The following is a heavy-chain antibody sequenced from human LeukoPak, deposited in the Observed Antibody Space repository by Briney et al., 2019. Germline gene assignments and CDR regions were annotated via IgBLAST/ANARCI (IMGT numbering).Heavy chain of an antibody. V-gene: IGHV3-23*01. CDR1: GFTVSSNY. CDR3: AKDPGMLWWGDY. J-gene: IGHJ4*02. CDR2: IGSGGGDT. D-gene: IGHD2-21*01. Sequence: GGSLRLSCAASGFTVSSNYMSWVRQAPGKGLEWVSAIGSGGGDTYYADSVQGRFTISRDNPTNTLFLQMDSLRAEDTAVYYCAKDPGMLWWGDYWGQGTLVTVSS.